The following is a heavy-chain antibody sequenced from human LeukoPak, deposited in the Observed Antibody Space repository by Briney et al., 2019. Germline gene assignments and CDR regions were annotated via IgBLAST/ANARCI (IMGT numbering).Heavy chain of an antibody. J-gene: IGHJ4*02. CDR2: IYYSGTT. V-gene: IGHV4-30-4*07. D-gene: IGHD1-26*01. CDR1: GTSITCGGYT. CDR3: ARGHWEQDTSTYAY. Sequence: SETLSLTCAVSGTSITCGGYTWNWLRQPPGKGLEWIGYIYYSGTTFYNPSLKSRVTMSLESAKNQLPLKLRSVTAADTAVYYCARGHWEQDTSTYAYWGQGSLVTVSS.